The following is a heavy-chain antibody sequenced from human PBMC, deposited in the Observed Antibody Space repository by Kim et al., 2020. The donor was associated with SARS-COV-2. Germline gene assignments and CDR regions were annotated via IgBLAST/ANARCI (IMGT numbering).Heavy chain of an antibody. CDR2: INAGNGNT. D-gene: IGHD3-10*01. Sequence: ASVKVSCKASGYTFTSYAMHWVRQAPGQRLEWMGWINAGNGNTKYSQKFQGRVTITRDTSASTAYMELSSLRSEDTAVYYCARDTLPAVRENYYYYGMDVWGQGTTVTVSS. CDR3: ARDTLPAVRENYYYYGMDV. CDR1: GYTFTSYA. V-gene: IGHV1-3*01. J-gene: IGHJ6*02.